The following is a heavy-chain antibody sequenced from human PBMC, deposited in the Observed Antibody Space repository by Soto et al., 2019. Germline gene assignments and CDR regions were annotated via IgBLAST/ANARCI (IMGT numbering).Heavy chain of an antibody. Sequence: GGSLRLSCAASGFTFSSYAMSWVRQAPGKGLEWVSAISGSGGSTYYADSVKGRFTISRDNSKNTLYLQMNSLRAEDTAVYYCAKALMITFGGVIALFDYWGQGTLVTVSS. CDR1: GFTFSSYA. J-gene: IGHJ4*02. CDR3: AKALMITFGGVIALFDY. V-gene: IGHV3-23*01. CDR2: ISGSGGST. D-gene: IGHD3-16*02.